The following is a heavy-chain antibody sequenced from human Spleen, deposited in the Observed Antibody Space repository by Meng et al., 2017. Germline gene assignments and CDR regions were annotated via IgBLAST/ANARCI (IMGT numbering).Heavy chain of an antibody. CDR1: GGSISSGGYY. Sequence: QGPRQESGPGLVKPSQTLSLTCTVSGGSISSGGYYWSWIRQHPGKGLEWIGYIYYSGSTYYNPSLKSRVTISVDTSKNQFSLKLSSVTAADTAVYYCARYNYRYSGNWFDPWGQGTLVTVSS. V-gene: IGHV4-31*03. CDR2: IYYSGST. CDR3: ARYNYRYSGNWFDP. D-gene: IGHD3-16*02. J-gene: IGHJ5*02.